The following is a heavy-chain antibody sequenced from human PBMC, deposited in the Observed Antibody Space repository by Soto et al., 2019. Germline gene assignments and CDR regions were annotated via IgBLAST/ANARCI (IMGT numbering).Heavy chain of an antibody. CDR2: ISGSGGST. CDR1: GFTFSSYA. D-gene: IGHD6-19*01. J-gene: IGHJ4*02. V-gene: IGHV3-23*01. CDR3: ARDIREAVAAPYYFDY. Sequence: GGSLRLSCAASGFTFSSYAMSWVRQAPGKGLEWVSAISGSGGSTYYADSVKGRFTISRDNSKNTLYLQMNSLRDEDTAVYYCARDIREAVAAPYYFDYWGQGTLVTVSS.